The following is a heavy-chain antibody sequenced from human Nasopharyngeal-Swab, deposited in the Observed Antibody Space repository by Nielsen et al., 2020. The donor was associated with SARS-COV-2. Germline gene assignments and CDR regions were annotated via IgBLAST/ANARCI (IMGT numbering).Heavy chain of an antibody. V-gene: IGHV3-21*01. CDR1: GFTFNNYN. Sequence: GESLKLSCAASGFTFNNYNFNWVRQAPGKGLEWFSSISISSIYIYYADSVKGRFTISRDNAKNSLYLQMNSLRAEDTAVYYCARDGLDYDFWSAYFMDVWGQGTTVTVSS. CDR3: ARDGLDYDFWSAYFMDV. D-gene: IGHD3-3*01. CDR2: ISISSIYI. J-gene: IGHJ6*02.